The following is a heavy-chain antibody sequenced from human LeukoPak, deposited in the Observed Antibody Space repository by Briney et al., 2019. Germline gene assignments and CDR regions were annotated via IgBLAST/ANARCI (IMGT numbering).Heavy chain of an antibody. V-gene: IGHV3-74*03. J-gene: IGHJ4*02. D-gene: IGHD5-24*01. CDR2: INIDGSDT. Sequence: GGSLRLSCAASGFTFSGHWMHWVREVPGKGLMGVSRINIDGSDTTYADSVKGRFTISRDNAKNTLYLQMNSLTAEDTAVYYCTRSGYMNGYDYWGQGTLVTVSS. CDR3: TRSGYMNGYDY. CDR1: GFTFSGHW.